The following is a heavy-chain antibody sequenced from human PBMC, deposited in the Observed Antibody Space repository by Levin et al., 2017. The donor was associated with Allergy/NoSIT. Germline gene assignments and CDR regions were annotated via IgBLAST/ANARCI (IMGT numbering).Heavy chain of an antibody. V-gene: IGHV4-39*07. J-gene: IGHJ2*01. CDR3: AREFCSGGSCYRNWYFDL. D-gene: IGHD2-15*01. CDR1: GGSISSISSSTFY. Sequence: MSSETLSLTCTVSGGSISSISSSTFYWGWIRRPPGKGLEWIGSIYYGGSTYYNPSLKSRVTISVESSVDTSKNQFSLRLNSVTAADTAVYYCAREFCSGGSCYRNWYFDLWGRGTLVSVSS. CDR2: IYYGGST.